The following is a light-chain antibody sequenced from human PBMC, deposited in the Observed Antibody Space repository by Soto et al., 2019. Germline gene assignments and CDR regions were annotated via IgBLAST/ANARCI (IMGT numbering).Light chain of an antibody. J-gene: IGKJ2*01. CDR2: DAS. Sequence: DIQMTQSPSSLSASVGDRVTITCRASQSISSYLNWYQQKPGKAPKLLIYDASYLEGGVPSRFSGSGSGTEFTLTISSLHPDDFATYYCQQYNSYSPYIFGQGTKLEIK. CDR1: QSISSY. CDR3: QQYNSYSPYI. V-gene: IGKV1-5*01.